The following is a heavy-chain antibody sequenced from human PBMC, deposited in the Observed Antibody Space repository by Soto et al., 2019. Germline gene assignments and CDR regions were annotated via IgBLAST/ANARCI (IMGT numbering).Heavy chain of an antibody. V-gene: IGHV3-7*03. CDR2: IKQDGSEK. Sequence: GGSLRLSCAASGFTFSSYWMSWVRQAPGKGLERVANIKQDGSEKYYVDSVKGRFTISRDNAKNLLFLQMNSLRGEDMAVYYCARGRGAAADYFDFWGQGTLVTVSS. J-gene: IGHJ4*02. D-gene: IGHD6-13*01. CDR1: GFTFSSYW. CDR3: ARGRGAAADYFDF.